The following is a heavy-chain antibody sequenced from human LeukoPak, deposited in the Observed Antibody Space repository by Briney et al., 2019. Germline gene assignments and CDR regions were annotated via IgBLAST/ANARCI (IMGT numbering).Heavy chain of an antibody. CDR3: ARWVTAISGYFDY. J-gene: IGHJ4*02. CDR1: GGSISSGDYY. Sequence: PSQTLSLTCTVSGGSISSGDYYWSWIRQPPGKGLEWIGYIYYSGSTHYNPSLKSRVTISVDTSKNQFSLKLSSVTAADTAVYYCARWVTAISGYFDYWGQGTLVTVSS. V-gene: IGHV4-30-4*01. CDR2: IYYSGST. D-gene: IGHD2-21*02.